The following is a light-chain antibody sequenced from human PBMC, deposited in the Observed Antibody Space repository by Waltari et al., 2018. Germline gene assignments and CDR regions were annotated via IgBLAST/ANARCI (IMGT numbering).Light chain of an antibody. CDR3: QQYYITPLS. CDR1: QSVLYSSDHRNY. Sequence: DIVMTQSPDSLAVSLGERATINCKSSQSVLYSSDHRNYLAWYQQKPRQPPNPLIYWASTRESGVPDRFSGSGSGTDFTLTISSLQAEDVAVYYCQQYYITPLSFGGGTKVEIK. J-gene: IGKJ4*01. CDR2: WAS. V-gene: IGKV4-1*01.